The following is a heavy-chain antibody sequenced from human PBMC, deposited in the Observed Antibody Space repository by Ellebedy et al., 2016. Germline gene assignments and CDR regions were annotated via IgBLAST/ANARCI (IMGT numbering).Heavy chain of an antibody. CDR2: IKPDGSVT. J-gene: IGHJ4*02. CDR1: FFTFSCYW. CDR3: ARDLTASGTLDY. Sequence: GGSLKISCVASFFTFSCYWIHLVRQAPGKGLEWVADIKPDGSVTYYVDYVRGRLTISRDNARSSVYLQLNSLRVEDTAVYHCARDLTASGTLDYWGRGTLVTVSS. D-gene: IGHD3-9*01. V-gene: IGHV3-7*03.